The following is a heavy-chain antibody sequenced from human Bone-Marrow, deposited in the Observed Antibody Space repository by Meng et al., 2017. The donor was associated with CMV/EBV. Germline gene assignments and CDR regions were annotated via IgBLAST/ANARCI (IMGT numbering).Heavy chain of an antibody. J-gene: IGHJ6*02. CDR2: ISGSGGST. Sequence: GGSLTLSCAASGFTFSSYAMSWVRQSPGKGLEWVSAISGSGGSTYYADSVKGRFTISRDNSKNTLYLQMNSLRAEDMAVYYCAKVEQDAIFGEVITKQYGMDVWGQGTTVTVSS. V-gene: IGHV3-23*01. CDR1: GFTFSSYA. CDR3: AKVEQDAIFGEVITKQYGMDV. D-gene: IGHD3-3*01.